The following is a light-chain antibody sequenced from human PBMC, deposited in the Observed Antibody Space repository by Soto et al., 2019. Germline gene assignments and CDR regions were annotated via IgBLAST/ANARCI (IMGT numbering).Light chain of an antibody. V-gene: IGKV3-20*01. CDR1: QSVTSNY. CDR3: QQYGSSPGT. Sequence: EIVLTQSPCTLSLSPGASATLSCRASQSVTSNYLAWYKQKPGQAPRLLIFGASIRDTGIPDSFSGSGSGTDLTISISRLQPEDVEVYYCQQYGSSPGTFGQGTKGDIK. J-gene: IGKJ1*01. CDR2: GAS.